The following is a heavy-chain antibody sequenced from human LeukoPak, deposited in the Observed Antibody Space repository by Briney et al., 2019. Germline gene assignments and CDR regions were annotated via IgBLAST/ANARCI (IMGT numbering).Heavy chain of an antibody. D-gene: IGHD2-15*01. V-gene: IGHV5-51*01. J-gene: IGHJ5*02. CDR1: GYSFTSYW. CDR3: AREPSLYCSGGSCYSGGRWFDP. Sequence: GESLKISCKGSGYSFTSYWIGWVRQMPGKGLEWMGIIYPGDSDTRYSPSFQGQVTISDDKSISTAYLQWSSLKASDTAMYYCAREPSLYCSGGSCYSGGRWFDPWGQGTLVTVSS. CDR2: IYPGDSDT.